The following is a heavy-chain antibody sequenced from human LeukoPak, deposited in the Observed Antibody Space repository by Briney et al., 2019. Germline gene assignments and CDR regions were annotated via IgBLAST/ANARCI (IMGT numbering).Heavy chain of an antibody. D-gene: IGHD2-15*01. Sequence: GGSLRLSCAASGFTFDDYAMHWVRQAPGKGLEWVSGIGWYSGSIGYADSVKGRFTMSRDNAKNSLYLQMNSLRAEDTALYYCAKDMHFSGGGNPGIAYWGQGTLVTVSS. CDR3: AKDMHFSGGGNPGIAY. J-gene: IGHJ4*02. CDR2: IGWYSGSI. V-gene: IGHV3-9*01. CDR1: GFTFDDYA.